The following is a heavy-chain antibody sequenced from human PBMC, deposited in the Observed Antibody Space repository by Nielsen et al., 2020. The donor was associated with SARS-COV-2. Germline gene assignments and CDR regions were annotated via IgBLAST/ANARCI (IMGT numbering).Heavy chain of an antibody. Sequence: SETLSLTCTVSGGSISTYYWSWIRQPPGKGLEWIGHIYYTGSTTYNPSLKSRVTMSVDTPKNQFSLNLSSVTAADTAVYYCAREQYHFWSDYARYFDYWGQGSLVTVSS. CDR3: AREQYHFWSDYARYFDY. CDR1: GGSISTYY. J-gene: IGHJ4*02. V-gene: IGHV4-59*01. D-gene: IGHD3-3*01. CDR2: IYYTGST.